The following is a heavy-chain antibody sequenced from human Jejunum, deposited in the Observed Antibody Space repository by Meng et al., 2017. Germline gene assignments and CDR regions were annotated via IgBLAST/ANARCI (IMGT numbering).Heavy chain of an antibody. CDR2: VSHSGWT. Sequence: LPWGKDILKPPWTRFLLYGVMGGSRGGSFGSGIGQPPGKGLEWIGEVSHSGWTKYNPSLKSRVTISLETSKNQFSLKMSSVTAADTAVYYCVRGNNYVWGMIPWGQGTLVTVSS. V-gene: IGHV4-34*01. J-gene: IGHJ5*02. D-gene: IGHD3-16*01. CDR1: GGSRGGSF. CDR3: VRGNNYVWGMIP.